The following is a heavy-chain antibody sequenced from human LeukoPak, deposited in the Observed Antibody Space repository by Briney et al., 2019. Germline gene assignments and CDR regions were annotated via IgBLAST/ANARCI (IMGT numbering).Heavy chain of an antibody. CDR3: ARPRVITHYFDY. Sequence: PGGSLRLSCAASGFTFSSYWMSWVRQAPGKGLEWVANIKQDGSEKYYVDSVKGRLTITRDNAKNSLYLQMSSLRAEDTAVYYCARPRVITHYFDYWGQGTLVTVSS. CDR2: IKQDGSEK. D-gene: IGHD3-22*01. V-gene: IGHV3-7*01. J-gene: IGHJ4*02. CDR1: GFTFSSYW.